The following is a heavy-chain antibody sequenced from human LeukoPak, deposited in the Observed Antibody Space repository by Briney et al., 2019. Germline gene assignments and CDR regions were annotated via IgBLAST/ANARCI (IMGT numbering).Heavy chain of an antibody. V-gene: IGHV3-23*01. D-gene: IGHD6-13*01. CDR3: AKVPSSSWSLTPDYFDY. J-gene: IGHJ4*02. CDR2: ISGSGGST. Sequence: ETLSLTCTVSGGSISSSGYYWGWVRQAPGKGLEWVSAISGSGGSTYYADSVKGRFTISGDNSKNTLYLQMSSLRAEDTAVYYCAKVPSSSWSLTPDYFDYWGQGTLVTVSS. CDR1: GGSISSSGYY.